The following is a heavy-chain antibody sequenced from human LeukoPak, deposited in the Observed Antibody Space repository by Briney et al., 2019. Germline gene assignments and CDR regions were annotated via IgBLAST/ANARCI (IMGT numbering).Heavy chain of an antibody. CDR1: GGSFSGYY. CDR2: INHSGST. D-gene: IGHD1-1*01. Sequence: PSETLSLTCAVYGGSFSGYYWSWIRQPPGKGLEWIGEINHSGSTNYNPSLKSRVTISVDTSKYQFSLKLSSVTAADTAVYYCARDWRAFDIWGQGTMVTVSS. CDR3: ARDWRAFDI. V-gene: IGHV4-34*01. J-gene: IGHJ3*02.